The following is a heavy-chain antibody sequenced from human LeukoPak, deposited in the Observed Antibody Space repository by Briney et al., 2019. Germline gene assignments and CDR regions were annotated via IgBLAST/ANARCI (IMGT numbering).Heavy chain of an antibody. CDR2: INPNSGGT. J-gene: IGHJ2*01. CDR1: GYTFTGYY. D-gene: IGHD6-19*01. V-gene: IGHV1-2*02. Sequence: ASVKVSCKASGYTFTGYYMHWVRQAPGQGLEWMGWINPNSGGTNYAQKFQGRVTMTRDTSISTAYMELSRLRSDDTAVYYCARGFVPRWLVPSVGCFDLWGRGTLDTVSS. CDR3: ARGFVPRWLVPSVGCFDL.